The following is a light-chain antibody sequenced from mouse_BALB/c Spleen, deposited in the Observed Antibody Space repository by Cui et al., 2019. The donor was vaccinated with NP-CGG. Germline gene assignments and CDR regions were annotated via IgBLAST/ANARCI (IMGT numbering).Light chain of an antibody. V-gene: IGLV1*01. Sequence: QAVVIQEFVLTTSPGETVTLTCRSSTGTITTSNYANWVQEKPDHLFTGLIGGTNNRAPGVPARFSGSLIGDKAALTITGAQTEDEAIYFCALWYSNHWVFGGGTKLTVL. CDR3: ALWYSNHWV. CDR2: GTN. CDR1: TGTITTSNY. J-gene: IGLJ1*01.